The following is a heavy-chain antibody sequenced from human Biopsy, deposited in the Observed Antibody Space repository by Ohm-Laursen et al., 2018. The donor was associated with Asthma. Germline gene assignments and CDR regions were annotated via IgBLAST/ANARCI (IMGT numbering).Heavy chain of an antibody. J-gene: IGHJ4*02. CDR1: GYSLTDLS. V-gene: IGHV1-24*01. CDR2: HDHEEGGT. Sequence: VASVKVSCKISGYSLTDLSMHWVRQAPGQGLEWMGGHDHEEGGTVNAWRFQGRVTMTEDTSTDTAYMELSSLSSDDTAVYYCASDFPKDYVRYNFQFWGQGILVTVSS. CDR3: ASDFPKDYVRYNFQF. D-gene: IGHD4-17*01.